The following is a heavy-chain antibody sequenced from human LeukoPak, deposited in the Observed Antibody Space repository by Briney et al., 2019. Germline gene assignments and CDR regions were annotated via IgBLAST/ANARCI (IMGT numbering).Heavy chain of an antibody. D-gene: IGHD6-19*01. CDR1: GYTFTRHW. Sequence: GESLKISCRGSGYTFTRHWIGWVRQMPGKGLEWMGIIYPGDSDTRYSPSFQGQVTISAGKSITTAYLQWSSLKASDTAMYYCARGSFSSGWYVGSEFDYWGQGTLVTVSS. CDR2: IYPGDSDT. CDR3: ARGSFSSGWYVGSEFDY. J-gene: IGHJ4*02. V-gene: IGHV5-51*01.